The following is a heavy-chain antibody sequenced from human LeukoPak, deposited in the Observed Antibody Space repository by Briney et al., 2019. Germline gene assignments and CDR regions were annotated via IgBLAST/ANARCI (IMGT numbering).Heavy chain of an antibody. Sequence: SETLSLTCTVSGGSVSNTDFYWGWIRQPPGKGLQWIGNIYYSGSTYYNPSLNSRATMSVDTSKNQFSLKMTSVTAADKAVYYCARLTKGRYFDYIFDYWGQGTLFTVSS. CDR3: ARLTKGRYFDYIFDY. CDR2: IYYSGST. V-gene: IGHV4-39*01. D-gene: IGHD3-9*01. CDR1: GGSVSNTDFY. J-gene: IGHJ4*02.